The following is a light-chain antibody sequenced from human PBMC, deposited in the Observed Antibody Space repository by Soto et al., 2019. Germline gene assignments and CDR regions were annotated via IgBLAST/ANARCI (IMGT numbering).Light chain of an antibody. CDR1: QSISSW. CDR3: QKYNSYS. Sequence: IQMTQSPSTLAASVGDRVTITCRASQSISSWLAWYQQKPGKAPKLLIYKASSLESGVPSRFSGSGSGTEFTLTISSLQPDDFATYYCQKYNSYSFGQGTKVDI. CDR2: KAS. J-gene: IGKJ1*01. V-gene: IGKV1-5*03.